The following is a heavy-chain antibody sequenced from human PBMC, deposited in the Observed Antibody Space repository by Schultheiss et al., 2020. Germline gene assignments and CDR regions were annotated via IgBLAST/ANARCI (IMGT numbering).Heavy chain of an antibody. CDR1: GGSISSYY. J-gene: IGHJ2*01. CDR3: ARGADDGDYYWYFDL. V-gene: IGHV4-59*12. CDR2: IYYSGST. Sequence: SETLSLTCTVSGGSISSYYWSWIRQFPGKGLEWIGYIYYSGSTYYNPSLKSRVTISVDTSKNQFSLKLSSVTAADTAVYYCARGADDGDYYWYFDLWGRGTLVTVSS. D-gene: IGHD4-17*01.